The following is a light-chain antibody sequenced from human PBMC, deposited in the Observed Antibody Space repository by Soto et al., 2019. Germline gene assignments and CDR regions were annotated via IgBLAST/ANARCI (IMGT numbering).Light chain of an antibody. J-gene: IGLJ1*01. V-gene: IGLV2-8*01. Sequence: QSVLTQPPSASGSPGQSVTISSTGTSSDVGGYNYASWYQQHPGKAPKLMIYEVSKRPSGVPDRFSGSKSGNTASLTVSGLQAEDEADYYCSSYAGSNNLRDVFGTGTKVTVL. CDR1: SSDVGGYNY. CDR3: SSYAGSNNLRDV. CDR2: EVS.